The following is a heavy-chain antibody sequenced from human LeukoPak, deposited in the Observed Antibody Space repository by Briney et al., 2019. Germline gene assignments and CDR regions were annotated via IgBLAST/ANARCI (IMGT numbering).Heavy chain of an antibody. CDR2: IYYSRST. V-gene: IGHV4-31*03. Sequence: PSETLSLTCTVSAGSISSGGYYRRWIRQHPGKGLEWIGYIYYSRSTYYNPSLKSRITISVDTTKNQFSLKLSSVTAADTAVYYCARVVPSVYYGVGFDYWGQGTLVTVSS. CDR3: ARVVPSVYYGVGFDY. D-gene: IGHD3-16*01. CDR1: AGSISSGGYY. J-gene: IGHJ4*02.